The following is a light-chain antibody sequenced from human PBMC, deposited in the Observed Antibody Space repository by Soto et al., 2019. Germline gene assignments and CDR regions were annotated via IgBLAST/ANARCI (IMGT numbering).Light chain of an antibody. J-gene: IGKJ4*01. CDR1: QSISSN. Sequence: EIVMTQSPATLSVSPGERATLSCRASQSISSNLAWYQQKPGQTPRLLIYGTYTRATGIPARFSGSGSGTELTLTISSLQSEDFAVYYCQHYNNWPLTFGGGTKVEIK. CDR3: QHYNNWPLT. CDR2: GTY. V-gene: IGKV3-15*01.